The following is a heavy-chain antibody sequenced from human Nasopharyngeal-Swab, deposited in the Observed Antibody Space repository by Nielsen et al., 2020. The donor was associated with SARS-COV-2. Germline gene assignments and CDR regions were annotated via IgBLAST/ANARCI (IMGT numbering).Heavy chain of an antibody. Sequence: SLKISCAASGFTFDDYAMHWVRQAPGKGLEWVSGISWNSGSTGYADSVKGRFTISRDNAKNSLYLQMNSLRAEDTAVYYCARISSGWYDGYWGQGTLVTVSS. CDR2: ISWNSGST. CDR1: GFTFDDYA. CDR3: ARISSGWYDGY. V-gene: IGHV3-9*01. J-gene: IGHJ4*02. D-gene: IGHD6-19*01.